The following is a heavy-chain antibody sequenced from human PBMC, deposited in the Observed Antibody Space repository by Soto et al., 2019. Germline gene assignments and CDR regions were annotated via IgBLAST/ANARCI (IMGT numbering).Heavy chain of an antibody. CDR2: INPSSGDT. CDR1: GYTFTVYY. D-gene: IGHD2-15*01. CDR3: ARGPSSGSFDY. J-gene: IGHJ4*02. V-gene: IGHV1-2*04. Sequence: QVQLVQSGAEVKRPGASVKVSCKASGYTFTVYYLHWLRQAPGQGLEWMGWINPSSGDTNYAQKRQGWVTMTRDTSISTVYMELSRLTSDDTDVYYCARGPSSGSFDYWGQGTLVTVSS.